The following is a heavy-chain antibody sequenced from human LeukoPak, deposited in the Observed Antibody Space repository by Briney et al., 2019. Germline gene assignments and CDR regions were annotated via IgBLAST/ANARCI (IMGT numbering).Heavy chain of an antibody. Sequence: GGSLRLSCAASGFTFSSYGIHWVRQAPGKGLEWVSALTDSGDTTYYADSVKGRFTISRDNSKNTLYLQMNSLRAEDTAVYYCAKATGNSARYYFYFDSWGQGTLVTVSS. CDR1: GFTFSSYG. V-gene: IGHV3-23*01. CDR2: LTDSGDTT. J-gene: IGHJ4*02. CDR3: AKATGNSARYYFYFDS. D-gene: IGHD1-26*01.